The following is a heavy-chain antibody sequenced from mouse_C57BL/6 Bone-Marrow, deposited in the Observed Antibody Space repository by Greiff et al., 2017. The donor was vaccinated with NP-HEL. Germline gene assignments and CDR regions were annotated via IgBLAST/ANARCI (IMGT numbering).Heavy chain of an antibody. V-gene: IGHV5-6*01. CDR1: GFTFSSYG. J-gene: IGHJ3*01. CDR3: ARPRLAWFAY. CDR2: ISSGGSYT. Sequence: EVQVVESGGDLVKPGGSLKLSCAASGFTFSSYGMSWVRQTPDKRLEWVATISSGGSYTYYPDSVKGRFTISRDNAKNTLYLQMSSLKSEDTAMYYCARPRLAWFAYWGQGTLVTVSA.